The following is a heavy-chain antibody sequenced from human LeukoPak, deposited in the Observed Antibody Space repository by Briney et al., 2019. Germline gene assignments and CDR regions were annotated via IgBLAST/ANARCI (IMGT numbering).Heavy chain of an antibody. D-gene: IGHD3-22*01. V-gene: IGHV2-70*04. CDR1: GFSLSTSGMR. CDR2: IDWDDDK. CDR3: ARMMTGSSGLFDY. Sequence: SGPALVKPTQTLTLTCTFSGFSLSTSGMRVNWIRQPPGKALEWLARIDWDDDKFYSTSLKTRLTISKDTSKNQVVLTMTNMDPVDTGTYYCARMMTGSSGLFDYWGQGTLVTVSS. J-gene: IGHJ4*02.